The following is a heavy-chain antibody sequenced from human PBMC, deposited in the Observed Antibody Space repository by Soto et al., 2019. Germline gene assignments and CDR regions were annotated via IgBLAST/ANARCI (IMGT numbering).Heavy chain of an antibody. D-gene: IGHD6-19*01. CDR1: GDSVSSNSAA. J-gene: IGHJ6*02. V-gene: IGHV6-1*01. CDR3: ARGYSSGWYRGYYYGMDG. CDR2: TYYRSKWYN. Sequence: SQTLSLTCAISGDSVSSNSAAWNWIRQSPSRGLEWLGRTYYRSKWYNDYAVSVKSRITINPDTSKNQFSLQLNSVTPEDTAVYYCARGYSSGWYRGYYYGMDGWGQGIMVTVSS.